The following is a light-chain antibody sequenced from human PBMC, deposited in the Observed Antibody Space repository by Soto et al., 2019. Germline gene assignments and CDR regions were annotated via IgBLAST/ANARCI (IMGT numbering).Light chain of an antibody. J-gene: IGLJ2*01. CDR3: SSYAGSNNLVV. Sequence: QLVLTQPPSASGSPGQSVTISCTGTSSDVGGYNYVSWYQQHPGKAPKLMIYEVSKRPSGVPDRFSGSKSGNTASLTVSGLQAEDEADYYCSSYAGSNNLVVFGGGTKL. CDR1: SSDVGGYNY. V-gene: IGLV2-8*01. CDR2: EVS.